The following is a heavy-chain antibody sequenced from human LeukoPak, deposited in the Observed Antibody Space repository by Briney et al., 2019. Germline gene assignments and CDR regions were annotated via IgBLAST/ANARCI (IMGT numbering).Heavy chain of an antibody. V-gene: IGHV1-2*02. CDR3: ARENDSSGYTYFYYYVRAV. J-gene: IGHJ6*04. CDR1: GYTFTGYY. D-gene: IGHD3-22*01. Sequence: GASVKVSCKASGYTFTGYYMHWVRQAPGQGLEWMGWINPNSGGTNYAQKFQGRVTMTRDTSISTAYMELSRLRSDDTAVYHCARENDSSGYTYFYYYVRAVWGKGTTVTVSS. CDR2: INPNSGGT.